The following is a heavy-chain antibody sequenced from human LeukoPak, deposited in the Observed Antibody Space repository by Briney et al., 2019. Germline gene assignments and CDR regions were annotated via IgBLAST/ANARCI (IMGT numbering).Heavy chain of an antibody. CDR2: IYYSGST. Sequence: SETLSLTCTVSGGSISSSSYYWGWIRPPPGKGLVWIGSIYYSGSTYYNPSLKSRVTISVDTSNNQFSLQLSSRPAADTAVYYCARRRAGVGATGGWFDPWGQGTLVTVSS. CDR1: GGSISSSSYY. D-gene: IGHD1-26*01. J-gene: IGHJ5*02. CDR3: ARRRAGVGATGGWFDP. V-gene: IGHV4-39*01.